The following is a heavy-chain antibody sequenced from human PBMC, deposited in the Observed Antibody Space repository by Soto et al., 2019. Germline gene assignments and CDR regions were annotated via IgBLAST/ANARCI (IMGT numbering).Heavy chain of an antibody. Sequence: PSETLSLTCTVSGGPVRDAYSYWTWIRQPPGKGLEWMGYLSYTGSTYYNPSLRNRASISVDESSNHLSLRLSSVTAADTAVYYCARELEGGVFDIWGRGTLVTISS. J-gene: IGHJ3*02. CDR2: LSYTGST. D-gene: IGHD2-8*02. V-gene: IGHV4-30-4*01. CDR3: ARELEGGVFDI. CDR1: GGPVRDAYSY.